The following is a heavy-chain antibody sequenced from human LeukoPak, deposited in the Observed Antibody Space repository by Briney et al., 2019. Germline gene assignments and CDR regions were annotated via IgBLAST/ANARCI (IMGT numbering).Heavy chain of an antibody. CDR2: ISAYNGNT. J-gene: IGHJ4*02. V-gene: IGHV1-18*04. D-gene: IGHD3-16*01. Sequence: ASVKVSCKASGYTFTSYGISWVRQAPGHGLEWMGWISAYNGNTNYAQKLQGRVTMTTDTSTSTAYMELRSLRSDDTAVYYCARDLGRTFAPGFDYWGQGTLVTVSS. CDR3: ARDLGRTFAPGFDY. CDR1: GYTFTSYG.